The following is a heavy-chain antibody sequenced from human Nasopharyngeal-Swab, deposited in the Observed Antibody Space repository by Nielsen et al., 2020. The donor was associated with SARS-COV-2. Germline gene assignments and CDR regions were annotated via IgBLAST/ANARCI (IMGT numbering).Heavy chain of an antibody. V-gene: IGHV3-49*03. J-gene: IGHJ4*02. CDR2: IRRKAYGGTT. CDR3: TRGGRGEMATTPFDY. D-gene: IGHD5-24*01. Sequence: PAPGLIFGDFAMGWFRQAPGKGLGGVGFIRRKAYGGTTEYAASVKGRFTISRDESKSIAYLQMNSLKTEDTAVYYCTRGGRGEMATTPFDYWGQGTLVTVSS. CDR1: GLIFGDFA.